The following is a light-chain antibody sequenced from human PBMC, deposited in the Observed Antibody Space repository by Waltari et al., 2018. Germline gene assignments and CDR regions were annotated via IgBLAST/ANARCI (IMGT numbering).Light chain of an antibody. CDR2: VNSDGSH. CDR1: GEYSAYA. Sequence: LVLTQSPSASASLGASVKLTCSLPGEYSAYAIAWHQQQPLKVPRYLMTVNSDGSHKKGDGISERFSGSSSDLDRYLIISRLQSDDEADYFCQTWGTGIQVFGSGTKLTVL. V-gene: IGLV4-69*01. J-gene: IGLJ3*02. CDR3: QTWGTGIQV.